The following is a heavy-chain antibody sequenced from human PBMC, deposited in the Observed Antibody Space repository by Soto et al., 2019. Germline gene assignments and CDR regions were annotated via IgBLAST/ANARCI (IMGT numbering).Heavy chain of an antibody. V-gene: IGHV4-59*01. CDR1: GGSISGYY. Sequence: QVQLQESGPGLVKPSETLSLTCTVSGGSISGYYWSWIRQPPGKGLEWIGYIYYSGSTNYNPSLKSRVTISVDTSKNQFSLKLSSVTAADTAVYYCAREIVGATGWFDPWGQGTLVTVSS. D-gene: IGHD1-26*01. CDR3: AREIVGATGWFDP. J-gene: IGHJ5*02. CDR2: IYYSGST.